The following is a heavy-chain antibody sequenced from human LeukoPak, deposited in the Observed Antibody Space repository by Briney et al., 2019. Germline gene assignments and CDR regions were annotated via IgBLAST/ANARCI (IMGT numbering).Heavy chain of an antibody. CDR3: AVGYSSSWAFDY. CDR1: GGSISSGGYS. Sequence: PSETLSLTCAVSGGSISSGGYSWSWIRQPPGKGLEWIGYIYHSGSTYYNPSLKSRVTISVDTSKNQFSLKLSSVTAADTAVYYCAVGYSSSWAFDYWGQGTLVTVSS. V-gene: IGHV4-30-2*02. J-gene: IGHJ4*02. D-gene: IGHD6-13*01. CDR2: IYHSGST.